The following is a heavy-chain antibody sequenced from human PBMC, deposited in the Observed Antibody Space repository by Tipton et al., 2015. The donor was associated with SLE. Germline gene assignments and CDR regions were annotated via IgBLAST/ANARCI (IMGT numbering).Heavy chain of an antibody. V-gene: IGHV4-34*01. CDR2: INDSGIT. CDR1: GGSFSGYY. J-gene: IGHJ3*02. CDR3: ARTLGAIAHTVYDAFDI. D-gene: IGHD1-26*01. Sequence: TLSLTCAVDGGSFSGYYWNWIRQPPGKGLEWIGEINDSGITNYNPSLKSRVTISVDTSKNQFSLRLTSVTAADTAVYYCARTLGAIAHTVYDAFDIWGQGKMATVSS.